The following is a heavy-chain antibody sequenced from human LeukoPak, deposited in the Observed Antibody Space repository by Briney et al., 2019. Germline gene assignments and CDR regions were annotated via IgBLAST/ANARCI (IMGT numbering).Heavy chain of an antibody. CDR2: ISSSSSYI. CDR1: GFTFSDHY. D-gene: IGHD3-10*01. Sequence: GGSLRLSCAASGFTFSDHYMDWVRQAPGKGLEWVSSISSSSSYIYYADSVKGRFTISRDNAKNSLYLQMNSLRAEDTAVYYCAREGYYGSGSYYPNWFDPWGQGTLVTVSS. CDR3: AREGYYGSGSYYPNWFDP. J-gene: IGHJ5*02. V-gene: IGHV3-21*01.